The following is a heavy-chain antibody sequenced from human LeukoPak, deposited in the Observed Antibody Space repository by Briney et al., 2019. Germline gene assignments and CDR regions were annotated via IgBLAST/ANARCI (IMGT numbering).Heavy chain of an antibody. CDR3: ARLRYMAYCGGDCRGTFDY. Sequence: HPGGSLRLFCAASGFTFDDYAMHWVRQAPGKGLEWVSGISWNRGSIVYADSVKGRFTISRDNAKNSLYLQMNSLRAEDTAVYYCARLRYMAYCGGDCRGTFDYWGQGTLVTVSS. J-gene: IGHJ4*02. CDR1: GFTFDDYA. D-gene: IGHD2-21*02. V-gene: IGHV3-9*01. CDR2: ISWNRGSI.